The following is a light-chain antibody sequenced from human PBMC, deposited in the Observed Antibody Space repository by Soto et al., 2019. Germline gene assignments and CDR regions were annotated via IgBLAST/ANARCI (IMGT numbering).Light chain of an antibody. CDR3: QQFQSYALT. CDR1: QGISSA. Sequence: AIQLTQSPSSLSASVGDRVTITCRASQGISSALAWYQQKPGRAPRLLIYDASRLQSGVSSRFSGSGSGTDLTLTISSLQPEDFATYYCQQFQSYALTFGGGTKLEI. CDR2: DAS. V-gene: IGKV1-13*02. J-gene: IGKJ4*01.